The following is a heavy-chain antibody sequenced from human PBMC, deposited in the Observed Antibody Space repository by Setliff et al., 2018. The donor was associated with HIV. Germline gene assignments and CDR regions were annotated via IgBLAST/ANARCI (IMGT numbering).Heavy chain of an antibody. J-gene: IGHJ4*02. CDR1: IHLYQLC. CDR2: VSGNGGTT. Sequence: GGSPETLLCNLRIHLYQLCHRLGPPGSRGGLEYVSAVSGNGGTTYYTDSVKGRFTISRDTSKNTFYLEMNSLRDEDTAVYYCARFLYEQLWPLDIDFWGQGVLVTVSS. D-gene: IGHD1-1*01. CDR3: ARFLYEQLWPLDIDF. V-gene: IGHV3-23*01.